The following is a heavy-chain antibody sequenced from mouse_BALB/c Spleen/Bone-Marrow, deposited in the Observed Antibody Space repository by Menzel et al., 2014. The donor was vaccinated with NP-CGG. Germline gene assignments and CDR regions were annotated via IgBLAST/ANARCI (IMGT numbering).Heavy chain of an antibody. V-gene: IGHV1-9*01. D-gene: IGHD3-2*01. J-gene: IGHJ3*01. CDR3: ARDSSDYLAWFAY. CDR2: ILPGSDST. CDR1: GYTFSSYW. Sequence: QVQLQQSEAELMKPGASVKISCKATGYTFSSYWKEWVKQRPGHGLEWIGEILPGSDSTNYNENFKGKATFTADTSSNTAYMQLNSLTSEDSAVYFCARDSSDYLAWFAYWGQGTLVTVSA.